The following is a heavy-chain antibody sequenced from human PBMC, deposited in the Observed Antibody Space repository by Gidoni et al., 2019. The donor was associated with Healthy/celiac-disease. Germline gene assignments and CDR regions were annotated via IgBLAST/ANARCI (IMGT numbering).Heavy chain of an antibody. CDR3: ARTEMDTAMVTDAFDI. CDR2: IYPGDSDT. V-gene: IGHV5-51*01. Sequence: EVQLVQSGAEVKKPGESLKLSCKGSGYSFTSYWIGWVRQMPGKGLEWMGIIYPGDSDTRYSPSFQGQVTISADKSISTAYLQWSSLKASDTAMYYCARTEMDTAMVTDAFDIWGQGTMVTVSS. CDR1: GYSFTSYW. D-gene: IGHD5-18*01. J-gene: IGHJ3*02.